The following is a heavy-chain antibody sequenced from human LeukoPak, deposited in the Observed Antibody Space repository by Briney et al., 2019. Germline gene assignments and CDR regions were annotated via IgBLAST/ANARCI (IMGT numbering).Heavy chain of an antibody. Sequence: GESLKISCKGSGYSFTSYCICCVRQMPGKGVEWMGIIYPGDSDTRYSPSFQGQVTISADKSTSTAYLLWSSLKASDTAMYYCARQSYGDYNSFDYWGQGTLVTVSS. D-gene: IGHD4-17*01. CDR1: GYSFTSYC. CDR2: IYPGDSDT. CDR3: ARQSYGDYNSFDY. J-gene: IGHJ4*02. V-gene: IGHV5-51*01.